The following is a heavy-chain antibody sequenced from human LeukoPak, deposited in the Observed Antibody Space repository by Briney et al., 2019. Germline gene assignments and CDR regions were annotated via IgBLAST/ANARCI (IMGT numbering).Heavy chain of an antibody. D-gene: IGHD3-10*01. CDR1: GVTFSNCA. J-gene: IGHJ4*02. CDR3: VREGTYFFASGSFQGYYFDN. V-gene: IGHV3-30*03. CDR2: ISNDGSDK. Sequence: GGSLRLSCAAPGVTFSNCAMHWVRQSPGKGLEWVAVISNDGSDKHHADSVKGRFTVSRDNSKHTVYLQMDRLRVEDTAIYYCVREGTYFFASGSFQGYYFDNWGQGTLVTVSS.